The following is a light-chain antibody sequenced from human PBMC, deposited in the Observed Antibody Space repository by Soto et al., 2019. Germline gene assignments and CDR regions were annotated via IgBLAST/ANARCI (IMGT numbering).Light chain of an antibody. Sequence: DIQMTQSPSSLSASVGDRVTITCRASQSISNYLNWYQQKPGKAPKLLIYAATSLQSGVPSRFSGSGSGTDLTLTISSLQPEDFATYYCQRSYSTPLYTFGQGTKLEIK. CDR2: AAT. CDR1: QSISNY. CDR3: QRSYSTPLYT. V-gene: IGKV1-39*01. J-gene: IGKJ2*01.